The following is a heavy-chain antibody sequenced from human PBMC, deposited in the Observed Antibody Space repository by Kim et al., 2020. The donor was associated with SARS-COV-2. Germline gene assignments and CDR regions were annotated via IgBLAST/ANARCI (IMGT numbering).Heavy chain of an antibody. J-gene: IGHJ4*02. D-gene: IGHD3-10*01. CDR2: IYYSGST. V-gene: IGHV4-59*01. Sequence: SETLSLTCTVSGGSISSYYWSWIRQPPGKGLEWIGYIYYSGSTNYNPSLKSRVTISVDTSKNQFSLKLSSVTAADTAVYYCARGKYYYGSGSFDYWGQGTLLTVSS. CDR1: GGSISSYY. CDR3: ARGKYYYGSGSFDY.